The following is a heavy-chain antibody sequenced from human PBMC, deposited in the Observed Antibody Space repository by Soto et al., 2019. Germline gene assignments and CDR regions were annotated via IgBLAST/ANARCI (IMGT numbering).Heavy chain of an antibody. Sequence: QVQLQQWGAGLLKPSETLSLTCTIYGGSFSGYNWNWIRQPPGKGLEWIGEIDHSGSTNYNPSLKTRVTISVGTSKNQFSLKLSSVTAADTAVYYCARAPLTIFGVAVTSVGFDNWGQGTLVTVSS. CDR1: GGSFSGYN. D-gene: IGHD3-3*01. CDR2: IDHSGST. J-gene: IGHJ4*02. V-gene: IGHV4-34*01. CDR3: ARAPLTIFGVAVTSVGFDN.